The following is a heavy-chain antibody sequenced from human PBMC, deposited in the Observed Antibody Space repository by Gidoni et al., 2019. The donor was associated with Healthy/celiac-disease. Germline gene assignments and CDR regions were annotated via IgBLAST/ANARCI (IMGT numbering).Heavy chain of an antibody. CDR1: GFTVSSNY. Sequence: EVQLVESGGGLVQPGGSLRLSCAASGFTVSSNYMSWVRQAPGKGLEWVSVIYSGGSTYYADSVKGRFTISRDNSKNTLYLQMNSLRAEDTAVYYCARDRIYGDYYYYGMDVWGQGTTVTVSS. CDR3: ARDRIYGDYYYYGMDV. D-gene: IGHD4-17*01. CDR2: IYSGGST. V-gene: IGHV3-66*01. J-gene: IGHJ6*02.